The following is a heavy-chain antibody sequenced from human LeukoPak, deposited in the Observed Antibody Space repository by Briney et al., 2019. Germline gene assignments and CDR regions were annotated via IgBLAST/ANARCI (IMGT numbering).Heavy chain of an antibody. D-gene: IGHD2-2*01. CDR2: ISGSGGST. Sequence: GSLRLSCAASGFTFSSYAMSWVRQAPGKGLEWVSAISGSGGSTYYADSVKGRFTISRDNSKNTLYLQMNSLRAEDTAVYYCAKDLCSRTSCSNEDYYYYRMDVWGQGTTVTVSS. V-gene: IGHV3-23*01. CDR3: AKDLCSRTSCSNEDYYYYRMDV. J-gene: IGHJ6*02. CDR1: GFTFSSYA.